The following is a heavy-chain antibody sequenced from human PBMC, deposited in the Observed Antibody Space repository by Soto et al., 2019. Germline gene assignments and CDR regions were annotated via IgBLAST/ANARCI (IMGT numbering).Heavy chain of an antibody. CDR1: GYTFTSYD. D-gene: IGHD3-22*01. CDR3: SIGHYYDTSGHDVYAAFDI. CDR2: MNPNSGNT. J-gene: IGHJ3*02. V-gene: IGHV1-8*01. Sequence: QVQLVQSGAEVKKPGASVKVSCKASGYTFTSYDIDWVRQATGQGLEWMGWMNPNSGNTGYAQQFQGRVTMTRNTSASTGYMELSGLISEYTAVYYCSIGHYYDTSGHDVYAAFDICGQGTLVTVSS.